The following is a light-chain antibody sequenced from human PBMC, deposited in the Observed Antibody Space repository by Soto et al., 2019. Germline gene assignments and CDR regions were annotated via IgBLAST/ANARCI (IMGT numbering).Light chain of an antibody. Sequence: EIVLTQSPGTLSLSPGARATLSCRASQSVSSTYLAWYQHKPGQAPRLLISGASSRASGIPDRFSGSGSGTDFTLTISRREPEDVAVYYCQQYDSAPLTFGGGTKVEL. J-gene: IGKJ4*01. CDR3: QQYDSAPLT. V-gene: IGKV3-20*01. CDR2: GAS. CDR1: QSVSSTY.